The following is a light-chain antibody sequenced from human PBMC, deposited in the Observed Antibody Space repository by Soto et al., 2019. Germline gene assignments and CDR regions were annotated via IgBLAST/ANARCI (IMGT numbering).Light chain of an antibody. CDR2: LGS. CDR1: QSLLHSDGYNY. J-gene: IGKJ5*01. V-gene: IGKV2-28*01. Sequence: DIVMTQSPLSLSVTPGEPASISCRSSQSLLHSDGYNYLDWYLQKPGQSPQLLIYLGSNRASRVPDRYSGSGSGTDFTLKISRVEAEDVGGYYCMPALESLPITFGQGTRLEIK. CDR3: MPALESLPIT.